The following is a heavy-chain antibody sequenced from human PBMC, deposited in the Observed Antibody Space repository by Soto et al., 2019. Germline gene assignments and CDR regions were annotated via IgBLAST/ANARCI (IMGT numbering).Heavy chain of an antibody. CDR1: GASIIGFY. V-gene: IGHV4-4*07. D-gene: IGHD1-1*01. J-gene: IGHJ5*02. CDR2: IYATGTT. Sequence: PSETLSLTCTVSGASIIGFYWSWIRKSAGKGLEWIGRIYATGTTDYNPSLKSRVMMSVDTSKKQFSLKLRSVTAADTAVYYCVRDGTKTLRDWFDPWGQGISVTV. CDR3: VRDGTKTLRDWFDP.